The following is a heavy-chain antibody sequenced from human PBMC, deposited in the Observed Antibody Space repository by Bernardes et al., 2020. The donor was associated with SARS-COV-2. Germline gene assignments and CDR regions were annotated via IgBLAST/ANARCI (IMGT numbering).Heavy chain of an antibody. Sequence: GGSLRLSCAASGFTFSDYYMSWIRQAPGKGLEWVSYISSSCSTIYYADSVKGRFTISRDNAKNSLYLQMNSLRAEDTAVYYCARDRNGWLEFFTFDYWGQGTLVTVSS. J-gene: IGHJ4*02. CDR3: ARDRNGWLEFFTFDY. CDR2: ISSSCSTI. V-gene: IGHV3-11*01. CDR1: GFTFSDYY. D-gene: IGHD3-3*02.